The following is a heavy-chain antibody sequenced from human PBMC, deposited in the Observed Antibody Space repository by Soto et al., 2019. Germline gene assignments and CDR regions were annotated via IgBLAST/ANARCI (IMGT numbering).Heavy chain of an antibody. CDR2: VYPDDSAT. CDR3: VRGAAGGAMDV. V-gene: IGHV5-51*01. Sequence: PGESLKISCEGFGYKFTSHWIGWVRQMPEKGLEWMGIVYPDDSATTFSPAFQGQVSILADKSINTAFLQWSSLNTSDNAMYYCVRGAAGGAMDVWGQGTTVTVSS. J-gene: IGHJ6*02. CDR1: GYKFTSHW. D-gene: IGHD1-26*01.